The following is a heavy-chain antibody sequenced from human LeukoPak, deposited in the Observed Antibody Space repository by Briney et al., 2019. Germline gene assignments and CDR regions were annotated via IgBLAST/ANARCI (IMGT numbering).Heavy chain of an antibody. CDR3: ARSLRITMVRGVYFDY. CDR2: IKQDGSEK. CDR1: GFTFSSYW. V-gene: IGHV3-7*01. D-gene: IGHD3-10*01. J-gene: IGHJ4*02. Sequence: GGSVRPSCAASGFTFSSYWMSWVRQSPGKGLEWVANIKQDGSEKYYVDSVKGRFTISRDNAKNSLYLQMNSLRAEDTAVYYCARSLRITMVRGVYFDYWGQGTLVTVSS.